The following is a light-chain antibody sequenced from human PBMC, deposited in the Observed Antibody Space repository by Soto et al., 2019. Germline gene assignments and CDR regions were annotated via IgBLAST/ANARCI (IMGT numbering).Light chain of an antibody. V-gene: IGLV2-14*03. CDR3: SSYTTSNTRQIV. CDR2: DVS. J-gene: IGLJ1*01. CDR1: SSDVGGYNY. Sequence: QSALTQPASVSGSPGQSITISCTGTSSDVGGYNYVSWYQHHPGKAPKLMIYDVSNRPSGVSNRFSGSKSGNTASLTSSGLPPEDEADYYCSSYTTSNTRQIVLGTGTKLTVL.